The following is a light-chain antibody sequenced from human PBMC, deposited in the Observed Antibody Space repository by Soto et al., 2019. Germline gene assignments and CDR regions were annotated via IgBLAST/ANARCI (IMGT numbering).Light chain of an antibody. CDR3: CSYAGSSALV. Sequence: QSALTQPASVSGSPGQSITISCTGTSSDIGSYNLVSWYQQHPGKAPRLIIYEGSKRPSGVSNRFSGSKSGNTASLTIFWLQAEDEADYYCCSYAGSSALVFGGGTKLTVL. CDR2: EGS. CDR1: SSDIGSYNL. J-gene: IGLJ2*01. V-gene: IGLV2-23*01.